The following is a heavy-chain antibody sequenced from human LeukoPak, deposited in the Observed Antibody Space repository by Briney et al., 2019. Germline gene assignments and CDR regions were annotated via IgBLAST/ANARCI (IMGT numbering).Heavy chain of an antibody. CDR3: ALCRLPFYGMDV. CDR2: ISDSSDRI. V-gene: IGHV3-23*01. CDR1: GFTFTSYA. D-gene: IGHD2-2*01. Sequence: GGSLRLSCAASGFTFTSYAMSWVRQAPGKGLEWVSTISDSSDRIYYADSVKGRFTISRDNSKNTLYLQMNSLRAEDTAVYSCALCRLPFYGMDVWGQGTTVTVSS. J-gene: IGHJ6*02.